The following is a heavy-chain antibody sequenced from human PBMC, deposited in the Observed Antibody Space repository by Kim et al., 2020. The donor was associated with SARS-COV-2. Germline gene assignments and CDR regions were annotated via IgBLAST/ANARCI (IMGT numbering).Heavy chain of an antibody. CDR2: IYPGDSDT. Sequence: GESLKISCKGSGYSFTSYWIGWVRQMPGKGLEWMGIIYPGDSDTRYSPSFQGQVTISADKSISTAYLQWSSLKASDTAMYYCARGDGPSLAAAVLYDYWGQGTLVTVSS. CDR3: ARGDGPSLAAAVLYDY. CDR1: GYSFTSYW. J-gene: IGHJ4*02. V-gene: IGHV5-51*01. D-gene: IGHD6-13*01.